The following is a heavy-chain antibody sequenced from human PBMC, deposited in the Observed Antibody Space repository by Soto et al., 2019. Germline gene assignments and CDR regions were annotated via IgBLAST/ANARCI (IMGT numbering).Heavy chain of an antibody. CDR3: AIHYASCFDY. J-gene: IGHJ4*01. Sequence: SDTLSLTCTVSGVSISSYYWSWILQPPGKGLEWIGYIYYSGSTNYNPSLKSRVTISVDTSKNQFSLKLSSVTAADTAVYYFAIHYASCFDYWGQGTLLTVSS. V-gene: IGHV4-59*01. CDR2: IYYSGST. CDR1: GVSISSYY. D-gene: IGHD2-2*01.